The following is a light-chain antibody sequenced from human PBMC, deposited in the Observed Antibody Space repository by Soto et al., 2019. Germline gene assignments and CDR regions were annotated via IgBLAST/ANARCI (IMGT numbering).Light chain of an antibody. CDR1: QSLLYSDGYNY. V-gene: IGKV2-28*01. CDR2: LGS. CDR3: MQALQPPLT. J-gene: IGKJ4*01. Sequence: DLVMTQSPLSLPVTPGEPASISCRSSQSLLYSDGYNYLDWYLQKPGQSPQLLIYLGSNRASGVPDRFSGSGSGTDFSLKISRVEAEDVGVYYCMQALQPPLTFGEGTKVEIK.